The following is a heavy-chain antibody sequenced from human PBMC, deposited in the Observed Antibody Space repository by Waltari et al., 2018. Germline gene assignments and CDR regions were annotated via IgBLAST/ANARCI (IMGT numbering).Heavy chain of an antibody. CDR3: ARSIVVVISSDAFDI. D-gene: IGHD3-22*01. J-gene: IGHJ3*02. V-gene: IGHV3-30-3*01. CDR1: GFTFSSYA. Sequence: VQLVESGGGLVQPGRSLRLSCTASGFTFSSYAMHWVRPPPGKGLEWVAVISYDGSNKYYADSVKGRFTISRDNSKNTLYLQMNSLRAEDTAVYYCARSIVVVISSDAFDIWGQGTMVTVSS. CDR2: ISYDGSNK.